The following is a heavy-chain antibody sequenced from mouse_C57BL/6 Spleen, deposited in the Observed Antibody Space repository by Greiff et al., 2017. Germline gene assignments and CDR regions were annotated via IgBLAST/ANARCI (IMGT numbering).Heavy chain of an antibody. D-gene: IGHD3-2*02. V-gene: IGHV1-61*01. CDR1: GYTFTSYW. J-gene: IGHJ3*01. CDR3: ARSKSSGYDAWFAY. Sequence: QVQLQRPGAELVRPGSSVKLSCKASGYTFTSYWMDWVKQRPGQGLEWIGNIYPSDSETHYNQKFKDKATLTVDKSSSTAYMQLSSLTSEDSAVYYCARSKSSGYDAWFAYWGQGTLVTVSA. CDR2: IYPSDSET.